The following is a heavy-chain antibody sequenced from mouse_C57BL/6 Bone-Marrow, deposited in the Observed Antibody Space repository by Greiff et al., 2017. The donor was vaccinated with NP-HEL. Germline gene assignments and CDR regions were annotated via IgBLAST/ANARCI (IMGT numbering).Heavy chain of an antibody. CDR2: ISSGGSYT. V-gene: IGHV5-6*01. CDR1: GFTFSSYG. D-gene: IGHD2-2*01. Sequence: EVNLVESGGDLVKPGGSLKLSCAASGFTFSSYGMSWVRQTPDKRLEWVATISSGGSYTYYPDSVKGRFTISRDNAKNTLYLQMSSLKSEDTAMYYCARAGSYYGYGYYAMDYWGQGTSVTVSS. J-gene: IGHJ4*01. CDR3: ARAGSYYGYGYYAMDY.